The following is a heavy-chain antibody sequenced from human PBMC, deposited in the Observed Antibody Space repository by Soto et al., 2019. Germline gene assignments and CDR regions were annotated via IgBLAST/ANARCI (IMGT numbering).Heavy chain of an antibody. CDR1: GFTFSSYS. V-gene: IGHV3-21*01. CDR2: ISSSSSYI. CDR3: ARDLITYYDILTGYYDDDR. Sequence: GGSLRLSCAASGFTFSSYSMNWVRQAPGKGLEWVSSISSSSSYIYYADSVKGRFTISRDNAKNSLYLQMNSLRAEDTAVYYCARDLITYYDILTGYYDDDRWGQGTLVTVSS. J-gene: IGHJ5*02. D-gene: IGHD3-9*01.